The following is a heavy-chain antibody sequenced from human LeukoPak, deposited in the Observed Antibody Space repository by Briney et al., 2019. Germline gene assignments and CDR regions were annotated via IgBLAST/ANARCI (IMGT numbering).Heavy chain of an antibody. Sequence: SQTLSLTCALSGDIVSSNSAVWHWIRQSPSRGLEWLGRTYYRSKWYNDYAVSVKSRITINPDTSKNQFPLQLNSVTPEDTAVYYCARDTASGFGELFDYWGQGTLVTVSS. V-gene: IGHV6-1*01. CDR2: TYYRSKWYN. J-gene: IGHJ4*02. D-gene: IGHD3-10*01. CDR3: ARDTASGFGELFDY. CDR1: GDIVSSNSAV.